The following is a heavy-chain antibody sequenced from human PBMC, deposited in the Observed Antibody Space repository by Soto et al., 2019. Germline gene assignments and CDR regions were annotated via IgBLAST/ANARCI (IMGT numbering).Heavy chain of an antibody. V-gene: IGHV4-30-4*01. CDR3: AREGGESSDGLYYFDS. J-gene: IGHJ4*02. D-gene: IGHD3-16*01. CDR2: IYYSGNT. CDR1: GGSTSSDNY. Sequence: SETLSLTCTVSGGSTSSDNYWSWIRQPPGKGLEWIGHIYYSGNTDYNPSLNSRLAISIDTSKNQFSLKLSAVTAADTAVYFCAREGGESSDGLYYFDSWGQGSLVTVSS.